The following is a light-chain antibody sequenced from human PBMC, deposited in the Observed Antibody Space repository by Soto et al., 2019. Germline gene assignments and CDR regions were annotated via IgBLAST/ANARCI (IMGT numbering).Light chain of an antibody. V-gene: IGKV1-5*03. CDR3: QQYNSYSKT. CDR2: KAS. Sequence: DIQMTQSPSTLSASVGDRVTITCRASQSISSWLDWYQQKPGKAPKLLISKASSLESGVPSRFSGSGSGTEFTLPISNLQPDDFAAYYGQQYNSYSKTFGQGTKVEIK. J-gene: IGKJ1*01. CDR1: QSISSW.